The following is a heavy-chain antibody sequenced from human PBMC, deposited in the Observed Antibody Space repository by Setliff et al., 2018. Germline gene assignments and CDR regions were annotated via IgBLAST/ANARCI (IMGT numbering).Heavy chain of an antibody. J-gene: IGHJ4*02. D-gene: IGHD2-15*01. Sequence: KPSETLSLTCTVSGGSSSSHYWSWIRQPPGKGLEWIGYIHYSGTTNYNPSLKSRVTLSLDTAKNQFSLELRAVTAADTALYYRARENGYCSGGACYFMFDYWGQGTLVTVSS. V-gene: IGHV4-59*11. CDR3: ARENGYCSGGACYFMFDY. CDR2: IHYSGTT. CDR1: GGSSSSHY.